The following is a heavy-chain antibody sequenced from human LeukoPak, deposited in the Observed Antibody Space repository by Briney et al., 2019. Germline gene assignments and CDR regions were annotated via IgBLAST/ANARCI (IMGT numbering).Heavy chain of an antibody. CDR1: GGSIGSSNW. CDR3: ARDALTCTTTACSDYLDF. D-gene: IGHD1-14*01. V-gene: IGHV4-4*02. J-gene: IGHJ4*02. CDR2: IYYSGNT. Sequence: SGTLSLTCAVSGGSIGSSNWWSWVRQPPGKGLEWIGEIYYSGNTNYNPSLKSRVTISIDKSKNQFSLKLSSVTAADTAVYYCARDALTCTTTACSDYLDFWGQGTPVTVSS.